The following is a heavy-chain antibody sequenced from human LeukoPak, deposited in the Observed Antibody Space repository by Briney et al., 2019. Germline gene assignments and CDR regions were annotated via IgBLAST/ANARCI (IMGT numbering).Heavy chain of an antibody. D-gene: IGHD1-7*01. CDR2: IGGSGSII. CDR1: GFTFSYYY. J-gene: IGHJ3*01. Sequence: GGSLRLSCAASGFTFSYYYMGWIRQAPGKGLEWLSYIGGSGSIIFYADSVKGRFTISRDNAKNSLFLQMISLRAEDTAVYYCGRDFGLIGTKRSFDLWGQGTMVTVSS. V-gene: IGHV3-11*01. CDR3: GRDFGLIGTKRSFDL.